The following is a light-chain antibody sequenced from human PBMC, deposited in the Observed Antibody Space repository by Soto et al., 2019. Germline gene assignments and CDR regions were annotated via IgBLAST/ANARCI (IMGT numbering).Light chain of an antibody. CDR2: GAS. J-gene: IGKJ5*01. Sequence: EIVLTQSPGTLSLSPGERATLSCRASQSVSSSYLAWYQQKPGQAPRLLIYGASSRATGIPDRFIDSGSGTDFTLTISRLEPEDFAVYYCQQYGSSPVTFGQGTRLEIK. CDR1: QSVSSSY. CDR3: QQYGSSPVT. V-gene: IGKV3-20*01.